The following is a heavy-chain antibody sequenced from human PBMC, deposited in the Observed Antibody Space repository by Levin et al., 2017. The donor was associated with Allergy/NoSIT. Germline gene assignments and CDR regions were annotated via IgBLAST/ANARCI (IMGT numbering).Heavy chain of an antibody. J-gene: IGHJ6*02. Sequence: GGSLRLSCAASGFTFSSYEMNWVRQAPGKGLEWVSYISSSGSTIYYADSVKGRFTISRDNAKNSLYLQMNSLRAEDTAVYYCAREIGPGGGYYYGMDVWGQGTTVTVSS. CDR3: AREIGPGGGYYYGMDV. D-gene: IGHD3-10*01. CDR2: ISSSGSTI. CDR1: GFTFSSYE. V-gene: IGHV3-48*03.